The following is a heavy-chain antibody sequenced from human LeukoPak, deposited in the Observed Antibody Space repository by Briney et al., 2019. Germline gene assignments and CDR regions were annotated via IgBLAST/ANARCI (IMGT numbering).Heavy chain of an antibody. CDR3: ARAGGFLGGSGSYRHGDWFDP. CDR2: IYYSGST. Sequence: SETLSLTCTVSGGSISSGGYYWSWIRQHPGKGLEWIGYIYYSGSTYYNPSLKSRVTISVDTSKNQFSLKLSSVTAADTAVYYCARAGGFLGGSGSYRHGDWFDPWGQGTLVTVSS. J-gene: IGHJ5*02. CDR1: GGSISSGGYY. V-gene: IGHV4-31*03. D-gene: IGHD3-10*01.